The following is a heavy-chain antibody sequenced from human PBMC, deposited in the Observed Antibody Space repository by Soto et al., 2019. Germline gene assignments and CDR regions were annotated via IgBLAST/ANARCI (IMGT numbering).Heavy chain of an antibody. J-gene: IGHJ4*02. CDR2: IYSTENT. V-gene: IGHV4-39*01. CDR1: GGSVSSSSYS. CDR3: ARHFSVDYFDY. Sequence: PSETLSLTCTVSGGSVSSSSYSWGWTRQSPGKGLEWIGIIYSTENTYYHPSLLSRVTISADTSMNEFSLRLSSVTAADTAVYYCARHFSVDYFDYWGQGALVTVPQ.